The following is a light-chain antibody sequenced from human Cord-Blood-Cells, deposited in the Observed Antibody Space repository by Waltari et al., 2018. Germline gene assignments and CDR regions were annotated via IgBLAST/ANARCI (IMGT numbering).Light chain of an antibody. CDR2: DVS. Sequence: QSALTQPASVSGSPGQSITIYFTGTSSDGGGYNYVSWYQQHPVKAPKLMIYDVSNRPSGVSNRFSGSKSVNTASLTISGLQAEDEADYYCSSYTSSSTRVFGGGTKLTVL. CDR3: SSYTSSSTRV. J-gene: IGLJ3*02. V-gene: IGLV2-14*01. CDR1: SSDGGGYNY.